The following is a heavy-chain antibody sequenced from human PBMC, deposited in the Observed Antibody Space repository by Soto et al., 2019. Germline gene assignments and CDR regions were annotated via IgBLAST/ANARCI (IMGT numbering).Heavy chain of an antibody. J-gene: IGHJ4*02. D-gene: IGHD2-15*01. CDR3: ARAALLDCSGGSCYSFDY. CDR2: INHSGST. V-gene: IGHV4-34*01. CDR1: GGSFSGYY. Sequence: QVQLQQWGAGLLKPSETLSLTCAVYGGSFSGYYWSWIRQPPGKGLEWIGEINHSGSTNYNPSLKSRGTLAVDTHKNQFSLKLSSVSAADTAVYYRARAALLDCSGGSCYSFDYWGQGTLVTVSS.